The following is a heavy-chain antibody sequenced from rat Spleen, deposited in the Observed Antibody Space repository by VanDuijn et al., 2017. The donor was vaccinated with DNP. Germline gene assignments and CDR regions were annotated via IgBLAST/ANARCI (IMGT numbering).Heavy chain of an antibody. CDR1: GFTFNNYW. J-gene: IGHJ3*01. V-gene: IGHV5-31*01. CDR2: ITSSGGST. Sequence: EVQLVESGGDLVQPGRSLKLSCVASGFTFNNYWMTWIRQVPGKGLEWIASITSSGGSTYYQDSMKGRFIISRDNAKNTLYLQVSSLRSEDTATYYCARLGWHGWFAYWGQGTLVTVSS. CDR3: ARLGWHGWFAY. D-gene: IGHD1-11*01.